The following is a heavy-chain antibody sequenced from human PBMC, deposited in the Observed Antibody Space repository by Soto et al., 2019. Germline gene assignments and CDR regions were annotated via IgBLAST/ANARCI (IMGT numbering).Heavy chain of an antibody. CDR1: GYTFTSYG. Sequence: GASVKVSCKASGYTFTSYGISWVRQAPGQGLEWMGWISTYNGNTKYAQRLQGRVTMTTDTTTSTAYMELRSLGSDDTAVYYCARGPTDYYDNSGDYFLDYWGQGTLVTVSS. CDR2: ISTYNGNT. CDR3: ARGPTDYYDNSGDYFLDY. D-gene: IGHD3-22*01. V-gene: IGHV1-18*01. J-gene: IGHJ4*02.